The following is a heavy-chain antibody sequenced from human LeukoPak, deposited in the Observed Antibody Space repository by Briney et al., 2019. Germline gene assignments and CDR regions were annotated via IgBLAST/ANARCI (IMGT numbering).Heavy chain of an antibody. CDR2: IFVCSGNT. CDR3: ARDLKRGYSSGRYSWGTGSSNDY. J-gene: IGHJ4*02. Sequence: SVTVSCKASGLTFTSSAMQWVRQARGPRLEWIGWIFVCSGNTNYAQKFQERVTITRAMSTSTAYMELSSLRSEDTAVYYCARDLKRGYSSGRYSWGTGSSNDYWGQGTLVTVSS. CDR1: GLTFTSSA. D-gene: IGHD6-19*01. V-gene: IGHV1-58*02.